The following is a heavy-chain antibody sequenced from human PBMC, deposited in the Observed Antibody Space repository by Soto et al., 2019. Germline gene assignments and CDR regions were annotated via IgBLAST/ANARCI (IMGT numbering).Heavy chain of an antibody. CDR1: GFTFSSYG. D-gene: IGHD5-18*01. CDR2: IWYDGSNK. J-gene: IGHJ4*02. V-gene: IGHV3-33*01. Sequence: GGSLRLSCAASGFTFSSYGMHWVRQAPGKGLEWVAVIWYDGSNKYYADSVKGRFTISRDNSKNTLYLQMNSLRAEDTAVYYCARDKIGYSYGPGIFAYWGQGTLVTVSS. CDR3: ARDKIGYSYGPGIFAY.